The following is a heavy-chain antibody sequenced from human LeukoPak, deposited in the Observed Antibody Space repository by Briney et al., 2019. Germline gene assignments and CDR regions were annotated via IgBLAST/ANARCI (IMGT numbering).Heavy chain of an antibody. V-gene: IGHV3-43*02. CDR3: VRGTGSGWDFDY. CDR2: VKGDGVTT. D-gene: IGHD6-19*01. J-gene: IGHJ4*02. Sequence: GGSLRLSCAASGFTFNAYAIHWVRQAPGKGLEWVSLVKGDGVTTDYANSVKGRFTVSRDNSKNSLYLQMSNLRTEDTALYYCVRGTGSGWDFDYWGQGTLVTVSS. CDR1: GFTFNAYA.